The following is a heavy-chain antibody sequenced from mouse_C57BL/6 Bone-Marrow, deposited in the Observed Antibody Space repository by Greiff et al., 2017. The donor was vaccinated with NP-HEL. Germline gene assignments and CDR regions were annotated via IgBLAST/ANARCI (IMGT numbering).Heavy chain of an antibody. Sequence: QLQQSGAELVRPGALVTLSCKASGYTFTDYEMHWVKQTPVHGLEWIGAIDPETGGTAYNQKFKGKAILTADKSSSTAYMELRSLTSEDSAVYYCTRIYDGYYGYFDVWGTGTTVTVSS. D-gene: IGHD2-3*01. CDR1: GYTFTDYE. CDR2: IDPETGGT. V-gene: IGHV1-15*01. J-gene: IGHJ1*03. CDR3: TRIYDGYYGYFDV.